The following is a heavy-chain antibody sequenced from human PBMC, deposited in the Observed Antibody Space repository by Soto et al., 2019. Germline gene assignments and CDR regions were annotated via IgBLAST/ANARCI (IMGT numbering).Heavy chain of an antibody. D-gene: IGHD3-22*01. V-gene: IGHV1-69*13. CDR1: GGTFSSYA. Sequence: GASVKVSCKASGGTFSSYAISWVRQAPGQGLEWMGGIIPIFGTANYAQKFQGRVTITADESTSTAYMELSSLRSEDTAVYYCASSRKVYYYDSSGYPPTFDYWGQGTLVTVSS. CDR2: IIPIFGTA. CDR3: ASSRKVYYYDSSGYPPTFDY. J-gene: IGHJ4*02.